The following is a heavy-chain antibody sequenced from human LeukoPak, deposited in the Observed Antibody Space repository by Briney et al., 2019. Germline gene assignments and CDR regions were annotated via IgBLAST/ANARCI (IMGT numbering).Heavy chain of an antibody. CDR1: GFTVSSNY. Sequence: GGSLRLSCAASGFTVSSNYMNWVRQAPGKGLEWVSVMYRDGNTYYADSVKGRFTISRDNSKNTLYLQMNSLRAEDTAVYYCARDSGDGDYTPDMDVWGKGTTVTVSS. CDR3: ARDSGDGDYTPDMDV. D-gene: IGHD2-21*02. CDR2: MYRDGNT. V-gene: IGHV3-53*01. J-gene: IGHJ6*03.